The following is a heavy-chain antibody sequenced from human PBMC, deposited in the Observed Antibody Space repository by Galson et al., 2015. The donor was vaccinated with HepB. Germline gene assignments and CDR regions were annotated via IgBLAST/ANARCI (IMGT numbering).Heavy chain of an antibody. CDR1: GFTFSSYA. CDR3: ARDRASYYYDSRNDAFDI. Sequence: SLRLSCAASGFTFSSYAMHWVRQAPGKGLEWVAVISYDGSNKYYADSVKGRFTISRDNSKNTLYLQMNSLRAEDTAVYYCARDRASYYYDSRNDAFDIWGQGTMVTVSS. D-gene: IGHD3-22*01. J-gene: IGHJ3*02. CDR2: ISYDGSNK. V-gene: IGHV3-30-3*01.